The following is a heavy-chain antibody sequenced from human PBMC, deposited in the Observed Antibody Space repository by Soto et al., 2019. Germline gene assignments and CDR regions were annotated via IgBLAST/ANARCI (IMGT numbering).Heavy chain of an antibody. J-gene: IGHJ2*01. CDR3: ARRGYSYGFYWYFDL. CDR1: EFTFSSYW. Sequence: EVQLVESGGGLVQPGGSLRLSCAASEFTFSSYWMSWVRQAPGKGLEWVANIKQDGSEKYYVDSVKGRFTISRDNAKNSLYLQMNSLRAEDTAVYYCARRGYSYGFYWYFDLWGRGTLVTVSS. CDR2: IKQDGSEK. V-gene: IGHV3-7*01. D-gene: IGHD5-18*01.